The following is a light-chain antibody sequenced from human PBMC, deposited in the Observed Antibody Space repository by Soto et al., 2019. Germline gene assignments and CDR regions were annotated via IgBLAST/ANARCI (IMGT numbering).Light chain of an antibody. CDR1: PSVSSN. J-gene: IGKJ5*01. V-gene: IGKV3-15*01. Sequence: EIVMTQSPDTLSVSPGERATLSCRASPSVSSNFAWYQQKPGQAPRLLIYDASTRATGIPARFSGSGSGTEFTLTISSLQSEDFAVYYCQQYNDLITFGQGTRLEI. CDR2: DAS. CDR3: QQYNDLIT.